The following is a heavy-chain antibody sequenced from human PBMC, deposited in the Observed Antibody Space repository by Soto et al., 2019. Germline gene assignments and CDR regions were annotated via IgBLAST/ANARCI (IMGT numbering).Heavy chain of an antibody. Sequence: SETLSLTCTVSGGSISSSSYYWGWIRQPPGKGLEWIGSIYYSGSTYYNPSLKSRVTISVDTSKNQFSLKLSSVTAADTAVYYCARLPMATSLSTPYAFDIWGQGTMVTVSS. J-gene: IGHJ3*02. CDR3: ARLPMATSLSTPYAFDI. CDR1: GGSISSSSYY. CDR2: IYYSGST. V-gene: IGHV4-39*01.